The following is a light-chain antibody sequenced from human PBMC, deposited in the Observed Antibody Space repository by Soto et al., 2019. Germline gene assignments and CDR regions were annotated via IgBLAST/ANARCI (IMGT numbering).Light chain of an antibody. CDR2: GNS. J-gene: IGLJ2*01. CDR3: QSYDRSLSGSV. V-gene: IGLV1-40*01. CDR1: SSNIGAGYD. Sequence: QSVLTQPPSVSGAPGQRVTISCTGSSSNIGAGYDVHWYQQVPGTAPKLLIHGNSNRPSGVADRFSGSKSGTSASLAITGLRAEDEADYYCQSYDRSLSGSVFGGGTKLTVL.